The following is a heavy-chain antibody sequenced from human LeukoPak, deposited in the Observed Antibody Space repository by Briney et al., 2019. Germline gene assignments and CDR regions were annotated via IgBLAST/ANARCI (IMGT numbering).Heavy chain of an antibody. CDR1: GFTFSIDW. CDR2: FNGDVTST. CDR3: VRGRWEVLLDS. Sequence: GGSLRLSCAASGFTFSIDWMHSVRQAPGKGPVWVSRFNGDVTSTDYADSVRGRFTISRDHAKNTLYLQINRLRAEDTAVYFCVRGRWEVLLDSWGQGTLVTVSS. V-gene: IGHV3-74*01. J-gene: IGHJ4*02. D-gene: IGHD1-26*01.